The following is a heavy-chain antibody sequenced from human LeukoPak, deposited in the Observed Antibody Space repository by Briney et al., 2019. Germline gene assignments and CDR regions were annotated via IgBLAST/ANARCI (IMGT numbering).Heavy chain of an antibody. CDR2: ISSSGRTI. V-gene: IGHV3-48*03. Sequence: TLSLSCAASGFTFSRYVIKIVRQAPGKGVEWVSDISSSGRTIYYADSVKGRFTFSRDNAKNSLYLQMTSLRAEDTAVYYCARVGLIQLWLREGYYFDYWGQGTLVTVSS. D-gene: IGHD5-18*01. CDR1: GFTFSRYV. J-gene: IGHJ4*02. CDR3: ARVGLIQLWLREGYYFDY.